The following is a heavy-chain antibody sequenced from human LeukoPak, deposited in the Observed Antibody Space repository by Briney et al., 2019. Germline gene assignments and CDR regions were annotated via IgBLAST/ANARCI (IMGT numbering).Heavy chain of an antibody. Sequence: GGSLRLSCAASGFTFSSYGMHWVRQAPGKGLEWVAFIRYDGSNKYYADSVKGRFTISRDNSKNSLYLQMNSLRAEDTAVYYCARDALWDQPGRQYSSSWYSNDAFDIWGQGTMVTVSS. J-gene: IGHJ3*02. CDR2: IRYDGSNK. CDR1: GFTFSSYG. D-gene: IGHD6-13*01. CDR3: ARDALWDQPGRQYSSSWYSNDAFDI. V-gene: IGHV3-30*02.